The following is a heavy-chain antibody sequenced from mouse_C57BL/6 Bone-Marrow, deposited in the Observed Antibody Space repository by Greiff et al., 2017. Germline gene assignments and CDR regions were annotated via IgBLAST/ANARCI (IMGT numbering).Heavy chain of an antibody. V-gene: IGHV1-50*01. CDR3: ARPARGFDY. CDR2: IDPSDSYT. Sequence: QVQLKQPGAELVKPGASVKLSCKASGYTFTSYWMQWVKQRPGQGLEWIGEIDPSDSYTNSNPKFKGKATLTVDTSSSTAYMQLSSLTSEDSAVYYCARPARGFDYWGQGTTLTVSS. J-gene: IGHJ2*01. CDR1: GYTFTSYW.